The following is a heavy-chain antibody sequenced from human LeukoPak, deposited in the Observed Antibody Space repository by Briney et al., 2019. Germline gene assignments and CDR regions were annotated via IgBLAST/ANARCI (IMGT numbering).Heavy chain of an antibody. V-gene: IGHV3-48*01. D-gene: IGHD2-2*01. Sequence: PGGSLRLSCAASGFTFSSYSMNWVRQAPGKGLEWVSHISSSSSTIYYADSVKGRFTISRDNAKNSLYLQMNSLRAEDTAVYYCARDTSIVVVPDDYYVDVWGKGTTVTVSS. CDR2: ISSSSSTI. CDR1: GFTFSSYS. J-gene: IGHJ6*03. CDR3: ARDTSIVVVPDDYYVDV.